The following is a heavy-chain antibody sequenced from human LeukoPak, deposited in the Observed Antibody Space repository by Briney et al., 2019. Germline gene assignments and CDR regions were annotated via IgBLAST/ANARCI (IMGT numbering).Heavy chain of an antibody. V-gene: IGHV3-23*01. CDR2: ISGGVST. CDR3: ARKVAAPDY. J-gene: IGHJ4*02. CDR1: GFTFSSYG. D-gene: IGHD6-19*01. Sequence: GGSLRLSCAASGFTFSSYGMSWVRQAPEKGLQWVSAISGGVSTYYADSVRGRFTISRDNSKNTLYLQMNSLRAEDTAVYYCARKVAAPDYWGQGTLVTVSS.